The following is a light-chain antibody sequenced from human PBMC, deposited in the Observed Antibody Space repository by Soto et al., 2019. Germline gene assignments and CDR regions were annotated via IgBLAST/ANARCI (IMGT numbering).Light chain of an antibody. CDR3: QQYHNSPRT. J-gene: IGKJ1*01. V-gene: IGKV3-20*01. CDR1: QSVGGSS. Sequence: ETVLTQSPGTLSLSPGERATVSCRASQSVGGSSLAWYQQRPGQAPRLLIYDTSKRATGIPDRFSGSGSGTDFTLTISRLEPEDFAVYYCQQYHNSPRTFGQGTKVDIK. CDR2: DTS.